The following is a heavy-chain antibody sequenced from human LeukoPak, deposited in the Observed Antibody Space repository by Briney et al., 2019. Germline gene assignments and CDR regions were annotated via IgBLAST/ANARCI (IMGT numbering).Heavy chain of an antibody. CDR2: INAGNGNT. D-gene: IGHD6-19*01. CDR3: ARDWGSSGWYPASLYFDY. Sequence: ASVNVSCKASGYTFTSYAMHWLRQAPGQRLEWMGWINAGNGNTKYSQKFQGRVTITRDTSASTAYMELSSLRSEDTAVYYCARDWGSSGWYPASLYFDYWGQGTLVTVSS. CDR1: GYTFTSYA. V-gene: IGHV1-3*01. J-gene: IGHJ4*02.